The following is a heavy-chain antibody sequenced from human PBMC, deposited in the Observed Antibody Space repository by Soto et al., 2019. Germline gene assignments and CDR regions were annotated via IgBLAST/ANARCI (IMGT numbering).Heavy chain of an antibody. CDR2: IRTSNGDT. D-gene: IGHD6-19*01. J-gene: IGHJ4*02. CDR1: AYTFTIYG. V-gene: IGHV1-18*01. Sequence: QVQLVQSGGEVKKPGASVKVSCKASAYTFTIYGITWVRQAPGQGPEWMGWIRTSNGDTTYARNFQGRVTMTTDTSTNTVFMDLRSLTYDDTAVYYCATALGTCGWFDYWGQGTLVTVSS. CDR3: ATALGTCGWFDY.